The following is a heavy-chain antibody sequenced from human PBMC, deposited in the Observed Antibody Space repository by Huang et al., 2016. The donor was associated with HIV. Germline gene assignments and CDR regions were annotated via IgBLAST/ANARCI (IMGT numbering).Heavy chain of an antibody. CDR1: GYTFTKYG. CDR3: ARDFKVYYDSSGRHAF. V-gene: IGHV1-18*01. D-gene: IGHD3-22*01. CDR2: INADTCNT. Sequence: QVQLVQSGAEVKKPGASVKVSCKASGYTFTKYGISWVRQAPGQGLEWVGTINADTCNTYYSQRFRGRVTLTTDTSTSTAYMGLRTLGSDDTAIFYCARDFKVYYDSSGRHAFWGQGTLVTVSS. J-gene: IGHJ4*02.